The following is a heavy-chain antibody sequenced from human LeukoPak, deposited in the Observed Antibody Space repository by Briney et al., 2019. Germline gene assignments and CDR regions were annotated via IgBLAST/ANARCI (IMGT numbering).Heavy chain of an antibody. J-gene: IGHJ5*02. CDR2: IYPGDSDT. D-gene: IGHD6-19*01. CDR3: ARGTNSGWNWFDP. CDR1: GYSFTSYW. V-gene: IGHV5-51*01. Sequence: GESLKITCKGSGYSFTSYWIGWVCQMPGKGLEWMGIIYPGDSDTRYSPSFQGQVTISADKSINTAYLQWSSLKASDTAMYYCARGTNSGWNWFDPWGQGTLVTVSS.